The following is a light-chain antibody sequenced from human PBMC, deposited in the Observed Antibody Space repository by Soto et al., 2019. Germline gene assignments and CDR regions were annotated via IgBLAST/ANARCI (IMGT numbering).Light chain of an antibody. J-gene: IGKJ4*02. CDR2: KAS. CDR3: QHYNSHSP. CDR1: QSISSL. Sequence: DIQMTQSPSTLSASVGDRVIITCRASQSISSLLAWYQQKPGKAPQLLIAKASSLESGVQSRFGGRRSGTEFTLTISSLQPDEFAAYYCQHYNSHSPFGGGTKVEIK. V-gene: IGKV1-5*03.